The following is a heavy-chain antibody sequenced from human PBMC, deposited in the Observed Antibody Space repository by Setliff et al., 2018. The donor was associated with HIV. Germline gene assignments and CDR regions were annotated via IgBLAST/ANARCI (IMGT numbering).Heavy chain of an antibody. CDR3: ARTREIHYYCYMDV. J-gene: IGHJ6*03. CDR1: GYSFGSYG. V-gene: IGHV1-18*01. Sequence: ASVKVSCKSSGYSFGSYGINWVRQAPGQGLEWMGWISPYSGQTTYAQKFQGRVTITADESTNTTYMELSSLRSEDTAVYFCARTREIHYYCYMDVWGGGTTVTVSS. CDR2: ISPYSGQT.